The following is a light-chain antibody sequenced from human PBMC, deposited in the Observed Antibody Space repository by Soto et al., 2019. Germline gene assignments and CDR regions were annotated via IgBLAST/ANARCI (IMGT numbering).Light chain of an antibody. CDR2: DIS. V-gene: IGKV3-20*01. CDR3: QQYGSSPGT. CDR1: QRVGSY. J-gene: IGKJ1*01. Sequence: EIVMTQSPATLSVSPGARAPLSCRASQRVGSYFAWYPQKAGQTPRLLIYDISRRATGIPTRFSGSGSGTDFTLTISRLEPEDFAVYYCQQYGSSPGTFGQGTKVDIK.